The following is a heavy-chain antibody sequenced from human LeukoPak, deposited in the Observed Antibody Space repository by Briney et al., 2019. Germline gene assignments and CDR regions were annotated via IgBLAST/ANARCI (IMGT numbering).Heavy chain of an antibody. CDR2: IITIFGTA. CDR1: GGTFSSYA. CDR3: ASRTYYYDSSGYYRQNWFDP. Sequence: ASVKVSRKASGGTFSSYAICWVRQAPGQGLEWMGGIITIFGTANYEQKFQGRVTTTAGKSTSTAYMELSSLRSEDTAVYYCASRTYYYDSSGYYRQNWFDPWGQGTLVTVSS. J-gene: IGHJ5*02. V-gene: IGHV1-69*06. D-gene: IGHD3-22*01.